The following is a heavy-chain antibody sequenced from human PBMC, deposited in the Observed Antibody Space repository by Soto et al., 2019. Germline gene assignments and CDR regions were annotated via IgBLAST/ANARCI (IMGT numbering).Heavy chain of an antibody. CDR1: GGSFSGYY. D-gene: IGHD6-6*01. J-gene: IGHJ6*04. CDR2: INHSGST. Sequence: SETLSLTCAVYGGSFSGYYWSWIRQPPGKGLEWIGEINHSGSTNYNPSLKSRVTISVDTSKNQFSLKLSSVTAADTAVYYCARCYSSSSHRTMDVWGKGTTVTVSS. V-gene: IGHV4-34*01. CDR3: ARCYSSSSHRTMDV.